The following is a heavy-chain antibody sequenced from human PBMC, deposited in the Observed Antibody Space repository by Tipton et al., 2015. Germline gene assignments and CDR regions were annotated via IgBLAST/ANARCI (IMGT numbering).Heavy chain of an antibody. CDR2: IQYSGST. CDR1: SDSFSKYY. V-gene: IGHV4-59*01. D-gene: IGHD4-23*01. J-gene: IGHJ4*02. Sequence: LRLSCSASSDSFSKYYWSWIRQPPGKELEWIGYIQYSGSTNYNPSLKSRVTISVDKSKTQFSLKMSSATASDTSVYYCARARGRPGGLFDSWGQGPLVIVSA. CDR3: ARARGRPGGLFDS.